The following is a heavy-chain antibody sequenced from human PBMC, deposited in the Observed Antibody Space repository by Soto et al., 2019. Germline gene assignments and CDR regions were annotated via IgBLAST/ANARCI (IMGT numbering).Heavy chain of an antibody. D-gene: IGHD2-2*01. CDR2: IYHSGST. V-gene: IGHV4-30-2*01. Sequence: QLQLQESGSGLVKPSQTLSLTCAVSGGSISSGGYSWSWIRQPPGKGLEWIGYIYHSGSTYYNPSHKSRVATSAARSNNQFPLKLSSVTAADPAVSSCARVPDRWGQGTLVTVSS. CDR3: ARVPDR. J-gene: IGHJ5*02. CDR1: GGSISSGGYS.